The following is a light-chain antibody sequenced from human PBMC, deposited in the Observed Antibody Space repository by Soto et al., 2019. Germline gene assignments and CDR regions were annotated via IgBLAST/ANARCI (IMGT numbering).Light chain of an antibody. J-gene: IGLJ1*01. CDR2: DVS. Sequence: QSVLTQPPSVSGSPGQSVAISCTGTSSDVGGSNGVSWYQQPPGTAPKLIIYDVSNRPSGVPDRCSGSKSGNTASLIISGLQAEDEGDYYCSSYTSSSTYVFVTGTKVTVL. CDR1: SSDVGGSNG. CDR3: SSYTSSSTYV. V-gene: IGLV2-18*02.